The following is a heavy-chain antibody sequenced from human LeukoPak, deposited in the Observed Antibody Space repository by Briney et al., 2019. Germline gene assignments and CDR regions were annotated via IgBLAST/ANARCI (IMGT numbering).Heavy chain of an antibody. Sequence: GSLRLSCAASGFTVSSNYMSWVRQPPGKGLEWIGNIYYSGSTYYNPSLKSRVTISVDTSKNQFSLKLSSVTAADTAVYYCARYFEAAAGTDLFDYWGQGTLVTVSS. V-gene: IGHV4-59*04. CDR3: ARYFEAAAGTDLFDY. CDR1: GFTVSSNY. CDR2: IYYSGST. J-gene: IGHJ4*02. D-gene: IGHD6-13*01.